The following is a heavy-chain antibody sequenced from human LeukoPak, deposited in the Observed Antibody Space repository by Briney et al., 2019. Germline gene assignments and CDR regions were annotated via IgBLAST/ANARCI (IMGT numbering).Heavy chain of an antibody. D-gene: IGHD6-13*01. J-gene: IGHJ5*02. CDR3: ARDLAAAGTWFDP. CDR2: IKQDGSEK. Sequence: GGSLRLSCAASRFTFSSYWMTWVRQAPGKGLEWVANIKQDGSEKYYVDSVKGRFTISRDNAKNSLYLQMNSLRAEDTAVYYCARDLAAAGTWFDPWGQGTLVTVSS. V-gene: IGHV3-7*01. CDR1: RFTFSSYW.